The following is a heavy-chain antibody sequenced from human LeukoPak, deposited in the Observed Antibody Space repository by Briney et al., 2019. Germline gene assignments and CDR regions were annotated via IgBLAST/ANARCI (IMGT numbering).Heavy chain of an antibody. J-gene: IGHJ4*02. Sequence: GGSLRLSCAASGFIFSSYAMSWVRQAPGKGLEWVSAISGIGDTTYYADSVKGRFTISRDNSKNTVYLQMNSLRAEDTAVYYCARAVEMATIFDYWGQGTLVTVSS. V-gene: IGHV3-23*01. CDR2: ISGIGDTT. CDR1: GFIFSSYA. CDR3: ARAVEMATIFDY. D-gene: IGHD5-24*01.